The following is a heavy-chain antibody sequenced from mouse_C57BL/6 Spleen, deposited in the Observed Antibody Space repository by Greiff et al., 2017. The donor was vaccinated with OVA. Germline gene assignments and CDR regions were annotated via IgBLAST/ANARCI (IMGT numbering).Heavy chain of an antibody. CDR2: IYPRSGNT. D-gene: IGHD2-1*01. J-gene: IGHJ2*01. Sequence: QVQLKQSGAELARPGASVKLSCKASGYTFTSYGISWVKQRTGQGLEWIGEIYPRSGNTYYNEKFKGKATLTADKSSSTAYMELRSLTSEDSAVYFCASYGNYSDYWGQGTTLTVSS. CDR1: GYTFTSYG. CDR3: ASYGNYSDY. V-gene: IGHV1-81*01.